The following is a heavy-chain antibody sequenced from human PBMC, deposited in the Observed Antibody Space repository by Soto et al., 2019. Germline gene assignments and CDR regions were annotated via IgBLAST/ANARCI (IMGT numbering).Heavy chain of an antibody. Sequence: PSETLSLTCTVSGGSISSSSYYWGWIRQPPGKGLEWIGSIYYSGSTYYNPSLKSRVTISVDTSKNQFSLKLSSVTAADTAVYYCATNGDYGDYYFDYWGQGTLVTVSS. CDR3: ATNGDYGDYYFDY. V-gene: IGHV4-39*01. D-gene: IGHD4-17*01. CDR1: GGSISSSSYY. J-gene: IGHJ4*02. CDR2: IYYSGST.